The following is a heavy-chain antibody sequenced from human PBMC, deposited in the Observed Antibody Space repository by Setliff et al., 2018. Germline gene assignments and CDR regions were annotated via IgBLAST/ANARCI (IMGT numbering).Heavy chain of an antibody. CDR3: ARGKRRYNWNDVPDY. V-gene: IGHV4-30-4*08. J-gene: IGHJ4*02. CDR2: IYYSGST. Sequence: SETLSLTCTVSGGSISSGDYYWSWIRQPPGKGLEWIGYIYYSGSTYYNPSLKSRVTISVDTSKNQFSLKLSSVTAADTAVYYCARGKRRYNWNDVPDYWGQGTLVTVSS. CDR1: GGSISSGDYY. D-gene: IGHD1-1*01.